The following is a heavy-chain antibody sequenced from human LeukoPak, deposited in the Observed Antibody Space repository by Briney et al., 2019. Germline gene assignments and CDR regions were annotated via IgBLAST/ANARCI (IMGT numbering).Heavy chain of an antibody. CDR3: ARSLFFGELSPLDY. CDR1: GYTFTGYY. V-gene: IGHV1-2*02. CDR2: INPNSGGI. J-gene: IGHJ4*02. Sequence: ASVKVSCKASGYTFTGYYMHWVRQAPGQGLEWMGWINPNSGGIKYAQKFQGRVTMTRDTSISTAYMELSRLGSDDTAVYYCARSLFFGELSPLDYWGQGTLVTVSS. D-gene: IGHD3-10*01.